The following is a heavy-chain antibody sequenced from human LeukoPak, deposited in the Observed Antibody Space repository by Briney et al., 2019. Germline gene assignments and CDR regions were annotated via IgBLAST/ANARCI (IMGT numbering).Heavy chain of an antibody. D-gene: IGHD6-13*01. CDR2: IYYSGST. J-gene: IGHJ4*02. Sequence: PSETLSLTCTVSGGSISSYYWSWIRQPPGKGLEWIGYIYYSGSTNYNPSLKSRVTISVDTSKNQFSLKLSSVTAADTAVYHCARGGAAGTDYWGQGTLVTVSS. V-gene: IGHV4-59*01. CDR1: GGSISSYY. CDR3: ARGGAAGTDY.